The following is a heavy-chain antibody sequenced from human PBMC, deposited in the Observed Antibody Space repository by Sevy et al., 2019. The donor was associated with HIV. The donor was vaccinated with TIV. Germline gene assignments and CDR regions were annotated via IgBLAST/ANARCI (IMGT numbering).Heavy chain of an antibody. J-gene: IGHJ3*02. D-gene: IGHD6-19*01. CDR2: INPNSGGT. CDR1: GYTFTGYY. Sequence: ASVKVSCKASGYTFTGYYMHWVRQAPGQGLAWMGWINPNSGGTNYAQKFQGWVTMTRDTSISTAYMELSRLRSDDTAVYYCARDRGGSSGWYGDAFDIWGQGTMVTVSS. CDR3: ARDRGGSSGWYGDAFDI. V-gene: IGHV1-2*04.